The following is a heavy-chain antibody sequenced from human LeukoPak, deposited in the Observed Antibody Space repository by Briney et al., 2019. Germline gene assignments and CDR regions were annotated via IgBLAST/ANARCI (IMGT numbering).Heavy chain of an antibody. Sequence: GGSLRLSCAASGFTLSSYAMNWVRQAPGKGLEWVSGIGNGGGTSYADSVKGRLTTSRDNSKNMLYLQMSSLRADDTAAYYCAKGAGGYIDCWGQGTLVTVSS. D-gene: IGHD4-23*01. V-gene: IGHV3-23*01. J-gene: IGHJ4*02. CDR1: GFTLSSYA. CDR2: IGNGGGT. CDR3: AKGAGGYIDC.